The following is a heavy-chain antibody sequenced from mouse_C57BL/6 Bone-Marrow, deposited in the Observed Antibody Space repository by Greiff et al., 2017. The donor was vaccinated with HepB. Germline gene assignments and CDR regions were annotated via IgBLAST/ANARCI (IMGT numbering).Heavy chain of an antibody. V-gene: IGHV1-50*01. Sequence: QVQLQQPGAELVKPGASVKLSCKASGYTFTSYWMQWVKQRPGQGLEWIGEIDPSDSYTNYKQKFKGKATLTVDTSSSTAYMQRSSLTSEDSAVYYCAREKNSNYRRGARDYWGQGTSVTVSS. CDR3: AREKNSNYRRGARDY. CDR1: GYTFTSYW. CDR2: IDPSDSYT. J-gene: IGHJ4*01. D-gene: IGHD2-5*01.